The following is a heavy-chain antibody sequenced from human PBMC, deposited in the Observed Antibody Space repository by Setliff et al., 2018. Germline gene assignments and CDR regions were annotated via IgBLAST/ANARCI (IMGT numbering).Heavy chain of an antibody. D-gene: IGHD3-10*01. CDR1: GYSFTNYF. V-gene: IGHV1-46*01. CDR3: ARGAWFGALTIGGWIDP. Sequence: EASVKVSCKTSGYSFTNYFRHWVRQAPGQGLEWMGVIDPSGDTTSFAQRFQGRVSLTSDTSTTTIYMELSSLRSEDTAIYYCARGAWFGALTIGGWIDPWGQGTLVTVSS. J-gene: IGHJ5*02. CDR2: IDPSGDTT.